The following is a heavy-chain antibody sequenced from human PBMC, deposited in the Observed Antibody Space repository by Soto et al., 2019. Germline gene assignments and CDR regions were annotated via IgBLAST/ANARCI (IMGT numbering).Heavy chain of an antibody. Sequence: ASVKVSCKASGYTFTSYYMHWVRQAPGQGLEWMGIINPSGGSTSYAQKFQGRVTMTRDTSTSTVYMELSSLRSEDTAVYYCAREYEDSRSVWYFDLWGRGTLVTVSS. V-gene: IGHV1-46*01. CDR2: INPSGGST. CDR1: GYTFTSYY. J-gene: IGHJ2*01. D-gene: IGHD6-6*01. CDR3: AREYEDSRSVWYFDL.